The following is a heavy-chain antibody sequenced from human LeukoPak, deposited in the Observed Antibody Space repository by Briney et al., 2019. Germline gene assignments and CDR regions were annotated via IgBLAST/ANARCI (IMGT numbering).Heavy chain of an antibody. CDR3: ARGPPGY. V-gene: IGHV3-30*01. CDR2: ISYDGSNK. Sequence: GGSLRLSCAASGFTFSSYAMHWVRQAPGKGLEWVAVISYDGSNKYYADSVKGRFTISRDNSKNTLYLQMNSLRAEDTAVYYCARGPPGYRGQGTLVTVSS. J-gene: IGHJ4*02. CDR1: GFTFSSYA.